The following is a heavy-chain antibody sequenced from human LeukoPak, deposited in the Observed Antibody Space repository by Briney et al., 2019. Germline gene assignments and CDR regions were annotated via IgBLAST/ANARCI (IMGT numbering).Heavy chain of an antibody. CDR3: AKDVRSYYDSSGTSYMDV. J-gene: IGHJ6*03. D-gene: IGHD3-22*01. CDR1: GFTFDDYA. CDR2: MSWNSGSI. Sequence: GGSLRLSCAASGFTFDDYAMHWVRQAPGKGLELVSGMSWNSGSIGYADSVKGRFTISRDNAKNSLYLQMNSLRAEDTALYYCAKDVRSYYDSSGTSYMDVWGKGTTVTVSS. V-gene: IGHV3-9*01.